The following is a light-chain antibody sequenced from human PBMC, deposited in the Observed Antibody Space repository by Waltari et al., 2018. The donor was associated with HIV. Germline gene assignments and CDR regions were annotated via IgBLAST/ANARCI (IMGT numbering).Light chain of an antibody. V-gene: IGLV1-40*03. CDR3: QSYDSSLSVV. J-gene: IGLJ2*01. CDR1: SSNIGAGYD. CDR2: GHS. Sequence: QSVLTQPPSVSGAPGPRVTISCTGSSSNIGAGYDVHWYQHFPGRAPKLLIYGHSNRASGVPGRFSGSRSGASASLAITGLRAEDEADYYCQSYDSSLSVVFGGGTTLTVL.